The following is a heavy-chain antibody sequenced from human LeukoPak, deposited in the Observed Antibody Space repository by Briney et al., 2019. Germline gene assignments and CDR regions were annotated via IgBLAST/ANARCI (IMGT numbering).Heavy chain of an antibody. Sequence: SETLSLTCAVSGYSISSGYYWGWIRQPPGKGLEWTGSIYHSGSTYYNPSLKSRVTISVDTSKNQFSLKLSSVTAADTAVYYCARGVSTSCYRADPWGQGTLVTVSS. J-gene: IGHJ5*02. V-gene: IGHV4-38-2*01. D-gene: IGHD2-2*01. CDR2: IYHSGST. CDR1: GYSISSGYY. CDR3: ARGVSTSCYRADP.